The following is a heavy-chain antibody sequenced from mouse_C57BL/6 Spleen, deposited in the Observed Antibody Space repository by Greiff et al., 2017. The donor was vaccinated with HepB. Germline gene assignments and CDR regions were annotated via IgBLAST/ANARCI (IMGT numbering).Heavy chain of an antibody. CDR2: INPGSGGT. CDR3: AGGELGPFDY. J-gene: IGHJ2*01. D-gene: IGHD4-1*01. V-gene: IGHV1-54*01. CDR1: GYAFTNYL. Sequence: QVQLKESGAELVRPGTSVKVSCKASGYAFTNYLIEWVKQRPGQGLEWIGVINPGSGGTNYNEKFKGKATLTADKSSSTAYMQLSSLTSEDSAVYCCAGGELGPFDYWGQGTTLTVSS.